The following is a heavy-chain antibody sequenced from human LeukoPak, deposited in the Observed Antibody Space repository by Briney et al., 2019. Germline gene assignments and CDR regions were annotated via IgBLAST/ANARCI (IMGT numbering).Heavy chain of an antibody. J-gene: IGHJ6*03. CDR1: GFTFSSYA. CDR3: AMYGDYDFWSGYYTSPYYYYYMDV. D-gene: IGHD3-3*01. Sequence: GGSLRLSCAASGFTFSSYAMHWVRQAPGKGLEWVAVISYDGSNKYYADSVKGRFTISRDNSKNTLYLQMNSLRAEDTAVYYCAMYGDYDFWSGYYTSPYYYYYMDVWGKGTTVTVSS. V-gene: IGHV3-30-3*01. CDR2: ISYDGSNK.